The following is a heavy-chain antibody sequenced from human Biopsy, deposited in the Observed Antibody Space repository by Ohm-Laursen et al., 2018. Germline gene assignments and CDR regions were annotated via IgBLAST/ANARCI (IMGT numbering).Heavy chain of an antibody. V-gene: IGHV4-4*09. CDR2: IHHSGGT. CDR1: GVSITAYY. CDR3: ARMDCSGGSCHYYSYGMDV. D-gene: IGHD2-15*01. Sequence: GTLSLTCTVSGVSITAYYWSWIRQPPGKGLECIGNIHHSGGTNYNPSLKSRLTISVDTSKSQFSLKLSSVTAADTAVYYCARMDCSGGSCHYYSYGMDVWGQGTTVTVSS. J-gene: IGHJ6*02.